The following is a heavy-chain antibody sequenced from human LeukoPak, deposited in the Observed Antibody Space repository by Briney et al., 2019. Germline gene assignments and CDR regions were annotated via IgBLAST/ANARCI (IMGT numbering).Heavy chain of an antibody. CDR3: ARAPEIAAAGTGWFDP. D-gene: IGHD6-13*01. V-gene: IGHV4-34*01. J-gene: IGHJ5*02. Sequence: SETLSLTCAVYGGSFSGYYWSWIRQPPGKGLEWIGEINHSGSTNYNPSLKSRVTISVDTSKNQFSLKLSYVTAADTAVYYCARAPEIAAAGTGWFDPWGQGTLVTVSS. CDR2: INHSGST. CDR1: GGSFSGYY.